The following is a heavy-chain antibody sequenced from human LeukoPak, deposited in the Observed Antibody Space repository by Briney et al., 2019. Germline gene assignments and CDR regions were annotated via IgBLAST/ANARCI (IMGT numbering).Heavy chain of an antibody. D-gene: IGHD2-8*02. V-gene: IGHV3-30*02. CDR1: GFTFGNYG. CDR2: IWSDGNNR. CDR3: AKDPGASVSGFYMDV. J-gene: IGHJ6*03. Sequence: PGGSPRLSCAASGFTFGNYGMHWVRQATGKGLEWVSFIWSDGNNRFYADSVKGRFTISRDNSKNMLYLQMDTLRAEDTALYYCAKDPGASVSGFYMDVWGKGTTVIVSS.